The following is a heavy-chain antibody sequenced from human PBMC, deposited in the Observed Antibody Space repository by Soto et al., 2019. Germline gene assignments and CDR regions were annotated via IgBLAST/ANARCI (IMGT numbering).Heavy chain of an antibody. V-gene: IGHV3-23*01. J-gene: IGHJ5*02. CDR3: AKDLRPGSVVPTKSGFDP. CDR2: TSIGGNT. Sequence: PGGSLRLSCEASGFPFNTYAMTWFRQLPGMGLEWVSTTSIGGNTDFAESVRGRFSVSRDNSKNTLYLQMTNLRAEDAAIYFCAKDLRPGSVVPTKSGFDPWGQGTRVTVSS. CDR1: GFPFNTYA. D-gene: IGHD3-10*01.